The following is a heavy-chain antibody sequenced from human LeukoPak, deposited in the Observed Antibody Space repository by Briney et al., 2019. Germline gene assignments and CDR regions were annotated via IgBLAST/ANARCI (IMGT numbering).Heavy chain of an antibody. D-gene: IGHD3-16*01. Sequence: ASVKVSCKISGDTLSQLTIHWVRQAPGEGLEKMGRFDPEYGGKVFAQTFQGRVTMTGDTSTNTAYMELSSLRSEDTAVYYCATGIMIPAGFDYWGQGTLVTVSS. CDR1: GDTLSQLT. J-gene: IGHJ4*02. CDR2: FDPEYGGK. CDR3: ATGIMIPAGFDY. V-gene: IGHV1-24*01.